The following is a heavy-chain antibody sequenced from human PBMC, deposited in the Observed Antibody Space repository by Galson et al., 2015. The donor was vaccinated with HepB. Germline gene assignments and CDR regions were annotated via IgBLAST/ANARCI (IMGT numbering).Heavy chain of an antibody. V-gene: IGHV1-18*01. CDR1: GYTFTSYG. CDR2: ISAYNGNT. CDR3: ARLPDHTTSYDSSGYFAFDI. J-gene: IGHJ3*02. Sequence: SVKVSCKASGYTFTSYGISWVRQAPGQGLEWMGWISAYNGNTNYAQKLQGRVTMTTDTSTSTAYMELRSLRSDDTAVYYCARLPDHTTSYDSSGYFAFDIWGQGTMVTVSS. D-gene: IGHD3-22*01.